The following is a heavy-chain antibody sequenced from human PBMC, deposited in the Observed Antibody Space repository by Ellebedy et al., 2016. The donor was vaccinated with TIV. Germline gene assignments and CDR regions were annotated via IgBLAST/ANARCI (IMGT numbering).Heavy chain of an antibody. CDR2: IYYSGST. J-gene: IGHJ4*02. CDR1: GGSIRSGGYY. CDR3: ARSGRYSSSFFDY. V-gene: IGHV4-31*03. Sequence: MPSETLSLTCTVSGGSIRSGGYYWSWVRQHPGKGLEWIGYIYYSGSTYDNPSLKSRVSNSVDTAKNQFSLNLKSATAEDTAVYYCARSGRYSSSFFDYWGQGTLVTVSS. D-gene: IGHD6-6*01.